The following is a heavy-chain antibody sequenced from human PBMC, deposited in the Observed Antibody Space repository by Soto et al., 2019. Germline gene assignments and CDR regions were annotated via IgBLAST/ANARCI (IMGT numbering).Heavy chain of an antibody. CDR2: IIPIFRSS. Sequence: SVKVSCKASGGTFTDYAFSWVRQAPGQGLEWMGGIIPIFRSSNFAQKFQGRLTIFADASAGTAYMELSSLRPDDTAIYYCAKDVGFQQHLFVFDLWGQGTLVIVSS. J-gene: IGHJ4*02. V-gene: IGHV1-69*13. CDR3: AKDVGFQQHLFVFDL. CDR1: GGTFTDYA. D-gene: IGHD3-10*02.